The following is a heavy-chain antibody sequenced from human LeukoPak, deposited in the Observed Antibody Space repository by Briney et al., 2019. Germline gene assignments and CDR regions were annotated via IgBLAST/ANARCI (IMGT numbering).Heavy chain of an antibody. D-gene: IGHD2-15*01. CDR1: GASISNYY. J-gene: IGHJ6*03. CDR2: IYYSGRT. Sequence: SETLSLTCTVSGASISNYYWSWIRQPPGKGLEWIGYIYYSGRTNYNPSLKSRVTISVDSSKNQFSLNLSSVTAADTAVYYCARHGGYCSGGSCYYFSRGRSNYYYYYMDVWGKGTTVTVSS. V-gene: IGHV4-59*08. CDR3: ARHGGYCSGGSCYYFSRGRSNYYYYYMDV.